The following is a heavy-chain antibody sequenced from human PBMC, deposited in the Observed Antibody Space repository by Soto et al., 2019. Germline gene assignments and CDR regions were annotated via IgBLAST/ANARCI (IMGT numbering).Heavy chain of an antibody. Sequence: QAQLVESGGGVVRPGRSQRLSCAASGFAFSGYGMHWVRQAPGKGLEWVAFIWFDGSDALYSDSVKGRFSITRDNSKNTLFLQLNSLRGDDTAVYYCAREGYCSGSGCSGGMDVWGQGTTVTVSS. V-gene: IGHV3-33*01. D-gene: IGHD2-15*01. CDR3: AREGYCSGSGCSGGMDV. J-gene: IGHJ6*02. CDR1: GFAFSGYG. CDR2: IWFDGSDA.